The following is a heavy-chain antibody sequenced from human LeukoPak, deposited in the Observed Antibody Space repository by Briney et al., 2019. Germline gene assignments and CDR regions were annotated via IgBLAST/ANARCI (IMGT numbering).Heavy chain of an antibody. J-gene: IGHJ4*02. CDR1: GFTFSRHG. CDR2: ISYDGSIQ. CDR3: ARERGEGRTRNFDY. V-gene: IGHV3-30*03. D-gene: IGHD3-16*01. Sequence: GGSLRLSCAPSGFTFSRHGMHWVRQAPGKGLDWVTTISYDGSIQYYSDSVKGRFTISRDNSKNTLYLQMNSLKPEDTAMYYCARERGEGRTRNFDYWGQGTLVTVSS.